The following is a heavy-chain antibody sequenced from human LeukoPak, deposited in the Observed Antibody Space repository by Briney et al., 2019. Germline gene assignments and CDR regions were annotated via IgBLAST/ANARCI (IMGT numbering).Heavy chain of an antibody. J-gene: IGHJ4*01. V-gene: IGHV3-74*01. CDR3: ARDTYSYGRTFDD. Sequence: GGSLTLSSAASGFTLTTYWMHWVRQAPGKGLVWVSRINTAGNIINNADSVKGRFTISRDNAKNTLYLQMNSLRAEDTAVYYCARDTYSYGRTFDDWGHGTLVTASS. CDR1: GFTLTTYW. D-gene: IGHD5-18*01. CDR2: INTAGNII.